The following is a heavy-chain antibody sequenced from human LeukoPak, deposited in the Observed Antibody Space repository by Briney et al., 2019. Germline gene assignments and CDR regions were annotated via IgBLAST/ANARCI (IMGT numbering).Heavy chain of an antibody. J-gene: IGHJ4*02. Sequence: GGSLRLSCAASGFTFSSYSMNWVRQAPGKGLEWVGFIRSKAYGGTTEYAASVKGRFTISRDDSKSIAYLQMNSLKTEDTAVYYCTRVAMIVVVMFDYWGQGTLVTVSS. CDR2: IRSKAYGGTT. V-gene: IGHV3-49*04. CDR3: TRVAMIVVVMFDY. D-gene: IGHD3-22*01. CDR1: GFTFSSYS.